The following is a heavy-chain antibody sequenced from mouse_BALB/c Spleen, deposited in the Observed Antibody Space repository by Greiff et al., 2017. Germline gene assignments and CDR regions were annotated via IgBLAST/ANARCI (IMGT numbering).Heavy chain of an antibody. Sequence: EVQVVESGGGLVKPGGSLKLSCAASGFTFSSYAMSWVRQSPEKRLEWVAEISSGGSYTYYPDTVTGRFTISRDNAKNTLYLEMSSLRSEDTAMYYCAREPSTGRPYFDYWGQGTTLTVSS. CDR1: GFTFSSYA. J-gene: IGHJ2*01. V-gene: IGHV5-9-4*01. D-gene: IGHD4-1*02. CDR2: ISSGGSYT. CDR3: AREPSTGRPYFDY.